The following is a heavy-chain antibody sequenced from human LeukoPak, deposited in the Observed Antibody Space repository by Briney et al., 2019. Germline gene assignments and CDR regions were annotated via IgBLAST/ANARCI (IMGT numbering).Heavy chain of an antibody. CDR2: IRSNADGGA. D-gene: IGHD3-10*01. CDR3: TRKMFRGVIDY. V-gene: IGHV3-49*04. CDR1: GFTFGDYA. Sequence: PGASLRLSCTASGFTFGDYAMTWVRQAPGKGLEWVGVIRSNADGGAEYAKSVKGRFIISRDDSKSITYLQMNSLKTEDTAVYYCTRKMFRGVIDYWGQGTLVIVSS. J-gene: IGHJ4*02.